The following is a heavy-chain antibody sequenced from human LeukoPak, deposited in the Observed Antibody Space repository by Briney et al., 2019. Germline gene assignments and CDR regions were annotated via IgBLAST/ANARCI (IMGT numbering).Heavy chain of an antibody. V-gene: IGHV1-2*06. D-gene: IGHD3-10*01. CDR1: GYTFTGYY. Sequence: GASVKVSCKASGYTFTGYYMHWVRQAPGQGLEWMGRINPNSGGTNYAQKFQGRVTMTRDTSISTAYMELSRLRSDDTAVYYCATATYYYGSGSYTYYYYYYMDVWGKGTTVTVSS. CDR2: INPNSGGT. CDR3: ATATYYYGSGSYTYYYYYYMDV. J-gene: IGHJ6*03.